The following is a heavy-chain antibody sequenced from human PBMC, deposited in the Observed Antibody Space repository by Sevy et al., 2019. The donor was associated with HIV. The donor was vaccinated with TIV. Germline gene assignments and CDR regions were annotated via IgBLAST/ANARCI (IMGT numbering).Heavy chain of an antibody. Sequence: SETLSLNCTVSGGSISSSSYYWGWIRQPPGKGLEWIGSIYYSGSTYYNPSLKSRVTISVDTSKNQFSLKLSSVTAADTAVYYCARYSSYSSSPGDWFDPWGQGTLVTVSS. CDR1: GGSISSSSYY. J-gene: IGHJ5*02. D-gene: IGHD6-6*01. CDR2: IYYSGST. V-gene: IGHV4-39*01. CDR3: ARYSSYSSSPGDWFDP.